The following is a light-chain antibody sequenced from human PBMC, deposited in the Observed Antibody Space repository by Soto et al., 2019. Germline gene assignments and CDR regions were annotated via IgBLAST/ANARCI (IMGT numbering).Light chain of an antibody. J-gene: IGKJ1*01. CDR2: ATS. CDR1: QSVYSTY. V-gene: IGKV3-20*01. Sequence: EVVLTQSPGTLSLSPGERASLSCRASQSVYSTYLAWYQQKPGQAPRLLIYATSTRATGIPDRFSGSGSATDFTLTISRLEPEDFAVYYWQQYVSSLWTVGQGTKVEIK. CDR3: QQYVSSLWT.